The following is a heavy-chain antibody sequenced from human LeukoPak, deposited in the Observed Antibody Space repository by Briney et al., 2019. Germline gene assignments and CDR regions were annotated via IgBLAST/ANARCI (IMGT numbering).Heavy chain of an antibody. D-gene: IGHD3-22*01. V-gene: IGHV3-11*01. J-gene: IGHJ6*02. CDR2: ISSSGSTI. CDR3: ARGAYYYDSSGYYASVGMDV. CDR1: GFTFSDYY. Sequence: GGFLRLSCAASGFTFSDYYMSWIRQAPGKGLEWVSYISSSGSTIYYADSVKGRFTISRDNAKNSLYLQMNGLRAEDTAVYYCARGAYYYDSSGYYASVGMDVWGQGTTVTVSS.